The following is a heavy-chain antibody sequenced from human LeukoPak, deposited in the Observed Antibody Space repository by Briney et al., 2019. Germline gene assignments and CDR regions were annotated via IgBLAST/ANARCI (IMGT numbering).Heavy chain of an antibody. CDR2: ISSSSTI. J-gene: IGHJ4*02. CDR1: GFTFSSYS. V-gene: IGHV3-48*01. Sequence: GGSLRLSCAASGFTFSSYSMNWVRQAPGKGLEWVSYISSSSTIYYADSVKGRFTISRYNSKNTLYLQMNSLRAEDTAVYYCARTGYSSSWSCDYWGQGTLVTVSS. CDR3: ARTGYSSSWSCDY. D-gene: IGHD6-13*01.